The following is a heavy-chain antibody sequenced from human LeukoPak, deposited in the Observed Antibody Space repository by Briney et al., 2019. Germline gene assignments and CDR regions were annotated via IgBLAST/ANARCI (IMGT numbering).Heavy chain of an antibody. V-gene: IGHV5-51*01. J-gene: IGHJ4*02. CDR3: AIGYSSSWYYFDH. CDR1: GYRFTSYW. CDR2: IYPGDSDA. D-gene: IGHD6-13*01. Sequence: GESLKISCKGSGYRFTSYWIGWVRQMPGKGLEWMGIIYPGDSDARYSPSFQGQVTISADKSISTAYLQWSSLKASDTAMYYCAIGYSSSWYYFDHWGQGTLVTVSS.